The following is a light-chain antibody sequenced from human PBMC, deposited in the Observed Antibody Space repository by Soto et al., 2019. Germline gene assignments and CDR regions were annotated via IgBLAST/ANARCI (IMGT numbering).Light chain of an antibody. CDR2: GAS. J-gene: IGKJ1*01. Sequence: EIVLTHSPGTLSLSPWEIATLSCRASQSVSSSYLAWYQQKPGQAPRLLIYGASNRATGVPDRLSGSGSGTGFTLTISRLEAEDFAVYYCQQYGSSPTWTFGHGTKVDIK. CDR3: QQYGSSPTWT. V-gene: IGKV3-20*01. CDR1: QSVSSSY.